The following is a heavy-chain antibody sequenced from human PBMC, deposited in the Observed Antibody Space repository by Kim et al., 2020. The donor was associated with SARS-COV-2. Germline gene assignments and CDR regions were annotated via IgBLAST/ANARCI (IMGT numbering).Heavy chain of an antibody. J-gene: IGHJ5*02. Sequence: NPALKSRVTISVDTSKNQFSLKLSSVTAADTAVYYCARDYDILTGAGFDPWGQGTLVTVSS. V-gene: IGHV4-59*01. CDR3: ARDYDILTGAGFDP. D-gene: IGHD3-9*01.